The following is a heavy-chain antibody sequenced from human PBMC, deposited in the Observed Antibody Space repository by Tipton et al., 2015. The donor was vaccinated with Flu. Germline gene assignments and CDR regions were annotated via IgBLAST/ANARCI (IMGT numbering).Heavy chain of an antibody. D-gene: IGHD6-13*01. Sequence: SLRLSCAASGFTFSGSAMHWVRQASGKGLEWVGRIRSKANSYATAYAASVKGRFTISRDDSKNTAYLQMNSLKTEDTAVYYCARGYSSSWYPWGQGTLVPVSS. V-gene: IGHV3-73*01. CDR3: ARGYSSSWYP. CDR2: IRSKANSYAT. CDR1: GFTFSGSA. J-gene: IGHJ5*02.